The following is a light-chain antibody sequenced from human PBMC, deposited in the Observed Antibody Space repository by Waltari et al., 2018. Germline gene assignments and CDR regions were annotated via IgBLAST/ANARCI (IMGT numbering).Light chain of an antibody. CDR2: GAS. CDR1: HGISYY. CDR3: QQYNSYPPT. J-gene: IGKJ4*01. V-gene: IGKV1-16*01. Sequence: DIRLTQSPSSLSASVVDRVTITFRASHGISYYLAWFQQKPGKAPKPLIFGASFLQSGVPWRFSGGGSETFFTLTINDLQPEDFATYYCQQYNSYPPTFGGGTRV.